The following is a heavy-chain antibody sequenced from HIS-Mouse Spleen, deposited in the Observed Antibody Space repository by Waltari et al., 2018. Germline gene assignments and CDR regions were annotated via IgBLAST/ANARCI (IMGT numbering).Heavy chain of an antibody. CDR2: ISYDGSNK. V-gene: IGHV3-30*18. CDR1: GFTFSSYG. CDR3: AKDRNWGTGY. J-gene: IGHJ4*02. Sequence: QVQLVESGGGVVQPGRSLRLSCAASGFTFSSYGMHWVRQAPGKGLEWVAVISYDGSNKYYADSVKGRFTISRDNSKNTLYLQMNSLRAEDTAVYYCAKDRNWGTGYWGQGTLVTVSS. D-gene: IGHD7-27*01.